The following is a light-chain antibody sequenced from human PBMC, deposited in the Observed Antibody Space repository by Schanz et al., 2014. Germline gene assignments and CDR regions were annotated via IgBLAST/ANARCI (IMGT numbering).Light chain of an antibody. J-gene: IGLJ1*01. CDR1: SRDIGKYNY. CDR3: AAWDDSLDAYV. V-gene: IGLV2-8*01. Sequence: QSALTQPPSASGSPGQSVTISCTGTSRDIGKYNYVSWYQQHPGKAPKLLIYDVTERPSGVPDRFSNSKSGTSASLAISGLQSEDEADYYCAAWDDSLDAYVFGSGTKLTVL. CDR2: DVT.